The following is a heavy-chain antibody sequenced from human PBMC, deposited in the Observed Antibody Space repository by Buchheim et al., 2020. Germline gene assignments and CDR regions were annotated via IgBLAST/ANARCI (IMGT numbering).Heavy chain of an antibody. Sequence: QVQLQQWGAGLLKPSETLSLTCAVYGGSFSGYYWSWIRQPPGKGLEWIGEINHSGSTNYNPSLKSRVTISVDTSKNQFSLKLSSVTAADTAVYYCARYALGPTSYLYYYGMDVWGQGTT. V-gene: IGHV4-34*01. CDR1: GGSFSGYY. D-gene: IGHD2-2*01. CDR2: INHSGST. J-gene: IGHJ6*02. CDR3: ARYALGPTSYLYYYGMDV.